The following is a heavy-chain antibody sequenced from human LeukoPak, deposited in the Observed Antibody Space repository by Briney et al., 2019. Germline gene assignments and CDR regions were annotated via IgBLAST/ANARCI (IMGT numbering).Heavy chain of an antibody. V-gene: IGHV3-23*01. CDR3: ARDLGQTYYFDY. CDR1: GFTFSSYG. D-gene: IGHD3-16*01. J-gene: IGHJ4*02. CDR2: ISGSGGST. Sequence: GGSLRLSCAASGFTFSSYGMSWVRQAPGKGLEWVSAISGSGGSTYYADSVKGRFTISRDNSKNTLYLQMNSLRAEDTAVYYCARDLGQTYYFDYWGQGTLVTVSS.